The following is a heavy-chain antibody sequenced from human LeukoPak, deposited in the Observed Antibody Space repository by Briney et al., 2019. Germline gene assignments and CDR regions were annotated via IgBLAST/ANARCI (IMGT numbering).Heavy chain of an antibody. D-gene: IGHD2-15*01. V-gene: IGHV3-23*01. CDR3: AKSATYCSGGSCYLRGTFAFDY. CDR1: GFTFSSYA. Sequence: TGGSLRLSCAASGFTFSSYAMSWVRQAPGKGLEWVSAISGNSGSTYYADSVKGRFTISRDNSKNTLYLQMNSLRAEDTAVYYCAKSATYCSGGSCYLRGTFAFDYWGQGTLVTVSS. J-gene: IGHJ4*02. CDR2: ISGNSGST.